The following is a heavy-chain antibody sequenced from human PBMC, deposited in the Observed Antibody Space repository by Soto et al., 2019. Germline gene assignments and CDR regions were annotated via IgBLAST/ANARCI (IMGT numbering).Heavy chain of an antibody. V-gene: IGHV4-31*03. D-gene: IGHD3-3*01. Sequence: SETLSLTCTVSGGSISSGGYYWSWIRQHPGKGLEWIGYIYYSGSTYYNPSLKSRVTISVDTSKNQFSLKLSSVTAADTAVYYCARGLSTIFGVVIIPAWFDPWGQGTLVTVSS. J-gene: IGHJ5*02. CDR3: ARGLSTIFGVVIIPAWFDP. CDR1: GGSISSGGYY. CDR2: IYYSGST.